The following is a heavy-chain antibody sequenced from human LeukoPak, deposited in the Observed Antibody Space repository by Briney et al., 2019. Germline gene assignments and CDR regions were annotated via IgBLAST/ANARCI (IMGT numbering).Heavy chain of an antibody. CDR1: GGSFSGYY. V-gene: IGHV4-59*01. J-gene: IGHJ6*02. CDR2: IYYIGST. Sequence: SETLSLTCAVYGGSFSGYYWSWIRQPPGKGLEWMGYIYYIGSTNYNPSLKGRVTISVDPSKNQFSRKLGSVPAAETAVYYCARESLNGMDVWGQGTTVTVSS. CDR3: ARESLNGMDV.